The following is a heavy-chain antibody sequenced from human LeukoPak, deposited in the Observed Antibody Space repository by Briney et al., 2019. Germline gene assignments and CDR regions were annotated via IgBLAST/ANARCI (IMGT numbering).Heavy chain of an antibody. D-gene: IGHD3-10*01. CDR1: GGSFSGYY. CDR3: ARGRRDHAYYYGSGSYPTYYFDY. Sequence: SETLSLTCAVYGGSFSGYYWSWIRQPPGKGLEWIGEINHSGSTNYNPSLKSRVTISVDTSKNQFSLKLSSVTAADTPVYYCARGRRDHAYYYGSGSYPTYYFDYWGQGTLVTVSS. CDR2: INHSGST. V-gene: IGHV4-34*01. J-gene: IGHJ4*02.